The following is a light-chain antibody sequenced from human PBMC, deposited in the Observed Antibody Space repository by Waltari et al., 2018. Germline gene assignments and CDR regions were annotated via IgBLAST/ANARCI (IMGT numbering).Light chain of an antibody. V-gene: IGKV1-12*01. CDR1: QSISNW. Sequence: DIQMTQSPSSVSAFVGDRVTITCRASQSISNWLAGYQQKPGKAPKLLIYGASDLHSGVPSRFSGSGAGTDFTLTISSLQAEDFATYYCQQVNSFPATFGGGTTVEIK. CDR2: GAS. J-gene: IGKJ4*01. CDR3: QQVNSFPAT.